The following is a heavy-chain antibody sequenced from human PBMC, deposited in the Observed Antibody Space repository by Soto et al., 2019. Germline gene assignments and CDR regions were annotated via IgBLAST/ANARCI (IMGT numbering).Heavy chain of an antibody. D-gene: IGHD3-10*01. CDR1: GYPFTTYY. Sequence: HVQLVQSGTEVKKPGASARVSCMVSGYPFTTYYIHWVRQAPGQGLEWMGWIDPRSGGTVYEQKFQGRVTMTRDTSISTVYMDLSGLTSDDTARYYCAPDDYGIFPYWGQGSLVTVAS. CDR3: APDDYGIFPY. CDR2: IDPRSGGT. V-gene: IGHV1-2*02. J-gene: IGHJ4*02.